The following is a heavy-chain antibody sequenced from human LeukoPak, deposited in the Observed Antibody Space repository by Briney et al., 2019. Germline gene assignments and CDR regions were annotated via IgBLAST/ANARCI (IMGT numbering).Heavy chain of an antibody. V-gene: IGHV3-48*03. CDR1: GFTFSSYE. Sequence: GGSLRLSCAASGFTFSSYEMNWVRQAPGKGLEWVSYISSSGSTIYYADSVKGRFTISRDNAMNSLYLQMNSLRAEDTAVYYCARDLRYCSSTSCWGQGTLVTVSS. J-gene: IGHJ4*02. D-gene: IGHD2-2*01. CDR2: ISSSGSTI. CDR3: ARDLRYCSSTSC.